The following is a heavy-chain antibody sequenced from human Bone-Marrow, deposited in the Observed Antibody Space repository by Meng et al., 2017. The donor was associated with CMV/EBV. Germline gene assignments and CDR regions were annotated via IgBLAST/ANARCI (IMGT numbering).Heavy chain of an antibody. CDR2: IYSGGSST. CDR1: GFIFSSYA. CDR3: AKQPHYYDNSGYL. V-gene: IGHV3-23*03. J-gene: IGHJ4*02. Sequence: CAASGFIFSSYAMNWVRQAPGKGLECVSVIYSGGSSTYYADSVRGRFTISRDNSKNTLYLQMNSLRAEDTAVYYCAKQPHYYDNSGYLWGQGILVTVSS. D-gene: IGHD3-22*01.